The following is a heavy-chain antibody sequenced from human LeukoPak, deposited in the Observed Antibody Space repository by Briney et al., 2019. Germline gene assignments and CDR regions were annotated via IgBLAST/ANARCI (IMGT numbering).Heavy chain of an antibody. V-gene: IGHV3-30*02. CDR1: GFTFTTYG. J-gene: IGHJ5*02. D-gene: IGHD3-9*01. CDR2: IRYDRSNK. CDR3: AKGTYYDILTSYLPSGA. Sequence: GGSLRLSCAASGFTFTTYGMNWVRQAPGKGLEWVAFIRYDRSNKYYADSVKGRFTISRDNSKNTLYLQMNSLRAEDTAVYFCAKGTYYDILTSYLPSGAWGQGTLVTVSS.